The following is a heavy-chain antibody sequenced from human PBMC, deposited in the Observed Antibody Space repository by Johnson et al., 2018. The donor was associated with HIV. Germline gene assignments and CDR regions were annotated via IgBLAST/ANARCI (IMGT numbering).Heavy chain of an antibody. J-gene: IGHJ3*02. V-gene: IGHV3-30*03. CDR3: AGIIEAFDI. D-gene: IGHD2/OR15-2a*01. Sequence: QVQLVESGGGVVQPGRSLRLSCAASGFTFSRYGMHWVRQAPGKGLEWVAVISYDGSNKYYADSVKGRFTISRDNSKNTLYLQMKSLRAEDTAVYYCAGIIEAFDIWGQGTMVTVSS. CDR1: GFTFSRYG. CDR2: ISYDGSNK.